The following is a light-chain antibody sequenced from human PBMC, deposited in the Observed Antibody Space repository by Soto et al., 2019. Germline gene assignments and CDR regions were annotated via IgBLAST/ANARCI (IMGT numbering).Light chain of an antibody. J-gene: IGLJ2*01. CDR3: QSYDSSLRAVV. CDR1: SSNIGADYD. V-gene: IGLV1-40*01. Sequence: QSVLTQPPSVSGAPGLRVTISCTGTSSNIGADYDVHWYRQLPGTAPKLLIYGNNNRPSGVPNRFFASKSGTSASLAITGLQPDDEADYFCQSYDSSLRAVVFGGGTKLTVL. CDR2: GNN.